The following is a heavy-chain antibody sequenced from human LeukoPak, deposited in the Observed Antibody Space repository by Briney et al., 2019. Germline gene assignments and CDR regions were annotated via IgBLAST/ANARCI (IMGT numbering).Heavy chain of an antibody. CDR3: ARDNSATSDCSSSSCYHFDY. Sequence: ASVKVSCKAFGYTFNIYGITWVRQAPGQGLEWLGWISGYNGNTNYAQKVQGGVTMTTDTSTRTAFMVLRSLRSDDTAVYYCARDNSATSDCSSSSCYHFDYWGQGTLVTVSS. D-gene: IGHD2-15*01. CDR2: ISGYNGNT. V-gene: IGHV1-18*01. J-gene: IGHJ4*02. CDR1: GYTFNIYG.